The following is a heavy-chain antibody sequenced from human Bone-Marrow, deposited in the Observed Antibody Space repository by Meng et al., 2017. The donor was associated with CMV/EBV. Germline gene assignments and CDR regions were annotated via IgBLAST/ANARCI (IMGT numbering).Heavy chain of an antibody. Sequence: ASVKVSCKASGYTFTGYYMHWVRQAPGQGLEWMGWINPDSGGTNYAQNFQGRVTTTRDTSISTAYMELSRLRSDDTAVYYCASDYCDTTTCYIWGQGTLVTVSS. V-gene: IGHV1-2*02. J-gene: IGHJ4*02. CDR3: ASDYCDTTTCYI. D-gene: IGHD2-2*02. CDR1: GYTFTGYY. CDR2: INPDSGGT.